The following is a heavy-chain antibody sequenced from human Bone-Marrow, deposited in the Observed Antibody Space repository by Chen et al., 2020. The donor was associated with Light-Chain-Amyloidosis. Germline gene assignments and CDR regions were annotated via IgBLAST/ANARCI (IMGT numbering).Heavy chain of an antibody. CDR3: ARLNNYYVSSGYYRVFDY. CDR1: GGSISSGDYY. J-gene: IGHJ4*02. V-gene: IGHV4-30-4*08. Sequence: QVQLQESGPGLVKPSQTLSLTCTVSGGSISSGDYYWSWIRQPPGKGLEWIGYIYYSGSTYYNPSLKSRVTISVDTSKNQFSLKLSSVTAADTAVYYCARLNNYYVSSGYYRVFDYWGQGTLVTVSS. D-gene: IGHD3-22*01. CDR2: IYYSGST.